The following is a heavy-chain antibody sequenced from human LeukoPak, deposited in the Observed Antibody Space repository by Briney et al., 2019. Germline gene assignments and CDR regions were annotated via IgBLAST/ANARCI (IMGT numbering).Heavy chain of an antibody. V-gene: IGHV3-23*01. CDR2: ISGSGGST. Sequence: GGSLRLSCAASGFTFSSYAMSWVRQAPGKGLEWVSAISGSGGSTYYADSVKGRFTISRDNSKNTLYLQMNCLRAEDTAVYYCAKVDDILTGYLDYWGQGTLVTVSS. D-gene: IGHD3-9*01. CDR3: AKVDDILTGYLDY. J-gene: IGHJ4*02. CDR1: GFTFSSYA.